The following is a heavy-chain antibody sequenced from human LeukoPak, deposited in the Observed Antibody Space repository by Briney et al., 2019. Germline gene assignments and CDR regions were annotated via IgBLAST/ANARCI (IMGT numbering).Heavy chain of an antibody. CDR2: ISYDGSNK. CDR3: ARATYGSNYGMDV. D-gene: IGHD3-10*01. Sequence: QPGRSLRLSCAASGFTFSSYAMHWVRQAPGKGLEWVAVISYDGSNKYYADSVKGRFTISRGNSKNTLYLQMNSLRAEDTAVYYCARATYGSNYGMDVWGQGTTVTLSS. V-gene: IGHV3-30*04. CDR1: GFTFSSYA. J-gene: IGHJ6*02.